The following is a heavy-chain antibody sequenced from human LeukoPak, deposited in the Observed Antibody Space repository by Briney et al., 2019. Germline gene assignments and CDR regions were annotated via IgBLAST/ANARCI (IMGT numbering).Heavy chain of an antibody. CDR2: INPNSGGT. V-gene: IGHV1-2*02. D-gene: IGHD3-10*01. CDR1: GYTFIDYY. Sequence: ASVKVSCKASGYTFIDYYIHWVRQAPGRGLEWMGWINPNSGGTNYAQKFQGRVTMTRDTSISTAYMELSRLRSDDTAVYYCARSSSPYYYYYMDVWGKGTTVTVSS. CDR3: ARSSSPYYYYYMDV. J-gene: IGHJ6*03.